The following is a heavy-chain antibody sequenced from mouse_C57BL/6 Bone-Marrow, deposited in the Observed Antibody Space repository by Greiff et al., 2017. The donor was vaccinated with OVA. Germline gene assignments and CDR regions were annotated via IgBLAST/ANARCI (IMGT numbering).Heavy chain of an antibody. CDR2: ISSGSSTI. CDR1: GFTFSDYG. Sequence: DVMLVESGGGLVKPGGSLKLSCAASGFTFSDYGMHWVRQAPEKGLEWVAYISSGSSTIYYADTVKGRFTISRDNAKNTLFLQMTSLRSEDTAMYYCARRELYAMDYWGQGTSVTVSS. CDR3: ARRELYAMDY. V-gene: IGHV5-17*01. J-gene: IGHJ4*01.